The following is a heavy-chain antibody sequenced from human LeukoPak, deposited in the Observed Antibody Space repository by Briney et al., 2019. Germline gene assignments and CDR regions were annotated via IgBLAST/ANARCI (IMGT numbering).Heavy chain of an antibody. CDR3: ARSRERICSNPPCYVDLQAT. D-gene: IGHD2-2*01. CDR2: IYYSGST. J-gene: IGHJ4*02. V-gene: IGHV4-59*01. Sequence: PSETLSLTCTVSGGSISSYYWSWIRQPPGKGLEWIGYIYYSGSTNYNPSLKSRVTISVDTSKNQFSLKLSSVTAADTAVYYCARSRERICSNPPCYVDLQATWGQGALVTVSP. CDR1: GGSISSYY.